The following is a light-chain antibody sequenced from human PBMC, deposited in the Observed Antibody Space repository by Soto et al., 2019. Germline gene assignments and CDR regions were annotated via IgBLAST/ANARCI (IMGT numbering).Light chain of an antibody. Sequence: DIQMTQSPSTLSASVGDRVTITCRASQSVSNWLAWYQQKPGKAPKLLIYKASTLESGVPSRFSGTGSGTEFTLTISSLQPDDFANCYCHQISFSHTFGGGTKVEIK. J-gene: IGKJ4*01. CDR1: QSVSNW. CDR3: HQISFSHT. V-gene: IGKV1-5*03. CDR2: KAS.